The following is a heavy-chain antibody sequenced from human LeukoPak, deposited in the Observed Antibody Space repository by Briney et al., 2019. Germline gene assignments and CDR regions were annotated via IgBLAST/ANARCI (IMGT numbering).Heavy chain of an antibody. Sequence: SETLSLTCTVSGGSISSGDNYWSWIRQPPGKGLEWIGYIYYSGSTYYNPSLKSRVTISVDTSKNQFSLKLSSVTAADTAVYYCATAGKYCSGGSCYNTFDYWGQGTLVTVSS. V-gene: IGHV4-30-4*01. J-gene: IGHJ4*02. D-gene: IGHD2-15*01. CDR3: ATAGKYCSGGSCYNTFDY. CDR1: GGSISSGDNY. CDR2: IYYSGST.